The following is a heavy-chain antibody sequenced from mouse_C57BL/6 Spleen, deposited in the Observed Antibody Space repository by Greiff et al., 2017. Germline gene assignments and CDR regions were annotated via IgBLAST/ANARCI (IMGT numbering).Heavy chain of an antibody. Sequence: QVQLKQPGAELVKPGASVKMSCKASGYTFTSYWITWVKQRPGQGLEWIGDIYPGSGSTNYNEKFKSKATLTVDTSSSTAYMQLSSLTSADTAVYYCARRGAQADYWGQGTTLTVSS. CDR1: GYTFTSYW. J-gene: IGHJ2*01. CDR3: ARRGAQADY. V-gene: IGHV1-55*01. D-gene: IGHD3-2*02. CDR2: IYPGSGST.